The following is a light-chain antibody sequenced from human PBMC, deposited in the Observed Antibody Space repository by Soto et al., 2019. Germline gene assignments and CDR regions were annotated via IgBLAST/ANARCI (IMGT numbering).Light chain of an antibody. V-gene: IGLV7-46*01. CDR1: TGAVTNGHY. Sequence: HAVVTQEPSLTVSPGGTVSLTCGSSTGAVTNGHYPYWFQQKPGQAPRTLIYDTTNRHSWTPARFSGSLLGGKDALTLSGAQPEDEAEYYRLLSYTGPYVFGTGTKVTV. J-gene: IGLJ1*01. CDR3: LLSYTGPYV. CDR2: DTT.